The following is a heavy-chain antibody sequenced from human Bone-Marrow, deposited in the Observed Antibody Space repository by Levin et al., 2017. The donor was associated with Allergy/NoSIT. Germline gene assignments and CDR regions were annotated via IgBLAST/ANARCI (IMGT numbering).Heavy chain of an antibody. V-gene: IGHV4-59*01. Sequence: SETLSLTCSVSGGSMKSFYWTWIRQPPGKGLEWIGCIRDTGRSSYNPSLESRVAMSIDTSKNQLSLKLRSVTPADTAVYYCVRDRRERLWFADLGDDYYYYMDVWGKGTTVTVSS. J-gene: IGHJ6*03. D-gene: IGHD3-10*01. CDR3: VRDRRERLWFADLGDDYYYYMDV. CDR1: GGSMKSFY. CDR2: IRDTGRS.